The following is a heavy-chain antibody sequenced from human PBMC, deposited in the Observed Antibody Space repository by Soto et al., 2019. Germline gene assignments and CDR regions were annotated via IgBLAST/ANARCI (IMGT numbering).Heavy chain of an antibody. CDR1: GFTFSSYA. CDR2: ISYDGSNK. CDR3: AKDVVVGATTGLGDYYHYYGMDV. J-gene: IGHJ6*02. D-gene: IGHD1-26*01. V-gene: IGHV3-30-3*01. Sequence: GGSLRLSCAASGFTFSSYAMHWVRQAPGKGLEWVAVISYDGSNKYYADSVKGRFTISRDNSKNTLYLQMNSLRAEDTAVYYCAKDVVVGATTGLGDYYHYYGMDVWGQGTTVTVSS.